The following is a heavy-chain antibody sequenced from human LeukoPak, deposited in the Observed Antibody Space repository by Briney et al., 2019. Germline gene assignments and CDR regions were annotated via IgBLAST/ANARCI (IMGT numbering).Heavy chain of an antibody. CDR2: TSGSGGST. CDR3: AKDQLAVAGTDYYYAMDV. Sequence: GGSLRLSRAASGFTFSSYAMSWVRQAPGKGLEWVSATSGSGGSTYYADSVKGRFTISRDNSKNTLYLQMNSLRAEDTAVYYCAKDQLAVAGTDYYYAMDVWGQGTTVTVSS. D-gene: IGHD6-19*01. CDR1: GFTFSSYA. V-gene: IGHV3-23*01. J-gene: IGHJ6*02.